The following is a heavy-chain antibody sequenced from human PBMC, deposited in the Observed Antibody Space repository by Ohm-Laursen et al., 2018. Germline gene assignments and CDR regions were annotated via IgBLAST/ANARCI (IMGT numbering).Heavy chain of an antibody. CDR3: ARDPSWSYYDSGGYSFDY. CDR1: GYTFTTSG. Sequence: ASVTVSCKASGYTFTTSGINWVRQAPGQGLEWMGWISSYNGNTNYAQKLQGRVTMTTDTSTSTAYMELRSLRSDDTAVYYCARDPSWSYYDSGGYSFDYWGQGTLVTVSS. CDR2: ISSYNGNT. V-gene: IGHV1-18*01. J-gene: IGHJ4*02. D-gene: IGHD3-22*01.